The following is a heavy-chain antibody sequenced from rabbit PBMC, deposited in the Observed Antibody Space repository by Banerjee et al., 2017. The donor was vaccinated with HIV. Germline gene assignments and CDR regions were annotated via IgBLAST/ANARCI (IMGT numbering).Heavy chain of an antibody. CDR3: ARAYADDADYGYPTFNL. J-gene: IGHJ4*01. D-gene: IGHD6-1*01. CDR1: GFSFSSSYY. Sequence: QSLEESGGDLVKPGASLTLTCTTSGFSFSSSYYMCWVRQAPGKGLELIACIYAGSGSTWYASWVNGRFTISRSTSLNTVDLQMTSLTAADTATYFCARAYADDADYGYPTFNLWGQGTLVTVS. CDR2: IYAGSGST. V-gene: IGHV1S43*01.